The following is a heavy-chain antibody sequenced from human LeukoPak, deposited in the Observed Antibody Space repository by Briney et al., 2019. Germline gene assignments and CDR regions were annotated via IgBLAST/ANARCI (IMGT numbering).Heavy chain of an antibody. V-gene: IGHV3-33*08. Sequence: GGSLRLSCAASGFTLSDYYMSWIRQAPGKGLEWVAVIWYDGSNKYYADSVKGRFTISRDNSKNTLYLQMNSLRAEDTAVYYCARDRGNAYYFDYWGQGTLVTVSS. CDR2: IWYDGSNK. CDR1: GFTLSDYY. CDR3: ARDRGNAYYFDY. J-gene: IGHJ4*02.